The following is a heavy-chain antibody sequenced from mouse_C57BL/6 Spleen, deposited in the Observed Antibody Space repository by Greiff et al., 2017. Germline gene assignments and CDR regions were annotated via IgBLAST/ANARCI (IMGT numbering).Heavy chain of an antibody. J-gene: IGHJ4*01. CDR3: ARSYGNFPYYYAMDY. CDR2: IYPGDGDT. Sequence: VQLQQSGAELVKPGASVKISCKASGYAFSRYWMNWVKQRPGKGLEWIGQIYPGDGDTNYNGKFKGKATLTADKSSSTAYMQLSSLTSEDSAVYFCARSYGNFPYYYAMDYWGQGTSVTVSS. D-gene: IGHD2-1*01. CDR1: GYAFSRYW. V-gene: IGHV1-80*01.